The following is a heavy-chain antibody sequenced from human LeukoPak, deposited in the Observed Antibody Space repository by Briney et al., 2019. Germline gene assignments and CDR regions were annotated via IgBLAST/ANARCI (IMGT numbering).Heavy chain of an antibody. CDR3: ATAVVTYYYDSSGPLYDFDY. CDR2: IKQDGSEK. Sequence: GGSSMLFCSASGFTFSSYWMSWVRQAPGEGLEGVANIKQDGSEKYYVDSLKGRFTISRDNAKNALYLQMKSLRDENTAVYYCATAVVTYYYDSSGPLYDFDYWGQGTLVTVSS. CDR1: GFTFSSYW. V-gene: IGHV3-7*01. D-gene: IGHD3-22*01. J-gene: IGHJ4*02.